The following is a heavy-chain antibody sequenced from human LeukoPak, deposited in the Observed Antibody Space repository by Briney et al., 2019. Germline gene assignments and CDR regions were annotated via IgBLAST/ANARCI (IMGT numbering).Heavy chain of an antibody. CDR2: ISGSGGST. CDR1: GFTFSSYA. V-gene: IGHV3-23*01. CDR3: AKGTSLINILTGYFYYFDY. D-gene: IGHD3-9*01. Sequence: PGGSLRLSCAASGFTFSSYAISWVRQAPGKGLEWVSAISGSGGSTYYADSVKGRFTISRDNSKITLYLQMNSLRAEDTAVYYCAKGTSLINILTGYFYYFDYWGQGTLVTVSS. J-gene: IGHJ4*02.